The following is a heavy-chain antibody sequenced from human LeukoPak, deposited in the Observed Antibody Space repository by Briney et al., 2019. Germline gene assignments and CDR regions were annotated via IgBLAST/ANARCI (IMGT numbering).Heavy chain of an antibody. V-gene: IGHV3-23*01. CDR3: AKVYSRAQQLVHYYYGMDV. J-gene: IGHJ6*02. Sequence: PGGSLRLSCAASGFTFSSYAMSWVRQAPGKGLEWVSAISGSGGSTYYADSVKGRFTISRDNSKNTLYLQMNSLRAEDTAVYYCAKVYSRAQQLVHYYYGMDVWGQGTTVTVSS. D-gene: IGHD6-13*01. CDR2: ISGSGGST. CDR1: GFTFSSYA.